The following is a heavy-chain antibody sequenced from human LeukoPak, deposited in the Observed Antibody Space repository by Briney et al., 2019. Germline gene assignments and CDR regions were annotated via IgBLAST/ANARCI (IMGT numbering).Heavy chain of an antibody. CDR2: IYSGGST. CDR1: GFTVSSNY. J-gene: IGHJ3*02. Sequence: PGGSLRLSCAASGFTVSSNYMSWVRQAPGKGLEWVSVIYSGGSTYYADSVKGRFTISRDNSKNTLYLQMNSLRAEDTAVYYCASHSTTVTDDAFDIWGQGTMVTVSS. CDR3: ASHSTTVTDDAFDI. V-gene: IGHV3-53*01. D-gene: IGHD4-11*01.